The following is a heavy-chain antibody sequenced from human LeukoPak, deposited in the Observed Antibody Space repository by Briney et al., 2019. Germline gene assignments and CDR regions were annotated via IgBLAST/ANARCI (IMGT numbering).Heavy chain of an antibody. CDR1: GFTFSNAW. CDR3: TAGTCRSDFDY. D-gene: IGHD3/OR15-3a*01. Sequence: GGSLRLSCAASGFTFSNAWMSWVRQAPGRGLEWVGRIKRKGDDGTIDYAAPVKGRLSISRDDSKKTLYLQMKSLKSEDTAVYYCTAGTCRSDFDYWGQGTLVTVSS. V-gene: IGHV3-15*01. CDR2: IKRKGDDGTI. J-gene: IGHJ4*02.